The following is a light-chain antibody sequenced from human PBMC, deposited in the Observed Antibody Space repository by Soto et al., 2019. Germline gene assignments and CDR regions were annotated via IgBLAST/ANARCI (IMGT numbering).Light chain of an antibody. J-gene: IGKJ5*01. V-gene: IGKV3D-15*01. CDR2: GAS. CDR1: QSVSST. CDR3: QQYNTWPPIT. Sequence: IVLTDSPSTLSISPGERSTLSCRASQSVSSTLAWYQLKPGQAPRLLIYGASSRASGIPARFSGSGSGTEFTLTISSLESEDFALYYCQQYNTWPPITSGQGSRLEI.